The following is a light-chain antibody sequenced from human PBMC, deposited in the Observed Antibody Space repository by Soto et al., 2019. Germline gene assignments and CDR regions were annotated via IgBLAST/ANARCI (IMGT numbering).Light chain of an antibody. Sequence: QSVLTQPGSVSGSPGQSITFSCTGTSSDVGRYNYVSWYQHHPGKAPKLLISEVTNRPSGVSNRFSGSKSGNTASLTISGLRAEDEADYYCSSYTISSTQVFGTGTKVTVL. V-gene: IGLV2-14*01. CDR3: SSYTISSTQV. CDR2: EVT. J-gene: IGLJ1*01. CDR1: SSDVGRYNY.